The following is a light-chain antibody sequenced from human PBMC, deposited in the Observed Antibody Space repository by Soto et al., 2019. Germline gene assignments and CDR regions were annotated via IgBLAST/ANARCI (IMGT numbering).Light chain of an antibody. J-gene: IGKJ4*01. CDR1: QGIRND. CDR3: QQYGYSPT. Sequence: AIQMTQSPSSLSASVGDRVTITCRASQGIRNDLGWFQQKPGKAPKLLIYTASTLQSGVPSRFSGSGSGTDFTLTISRLEPEDFAVYYCQQYGYSPTFGGGTKVDI. V-gene: IGKV1-6*01. CDR2: TAS.